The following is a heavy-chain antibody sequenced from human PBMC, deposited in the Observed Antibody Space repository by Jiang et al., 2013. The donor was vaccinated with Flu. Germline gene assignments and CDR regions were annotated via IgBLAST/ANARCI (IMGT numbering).Heavy chain of an antibody. J-gene: IGHJ5*02. CDR3: ARDVCCSSTSRGGQNWFDP. Sequence: KSRVTMSVDTSKNQFSLKLSSVTAADTAVYYCARDVCCSSTSRGGQNWFDPWGQGTLVTVSS. V-gene: IGHV4-4*06. D-gene: IGHD2-2*01.